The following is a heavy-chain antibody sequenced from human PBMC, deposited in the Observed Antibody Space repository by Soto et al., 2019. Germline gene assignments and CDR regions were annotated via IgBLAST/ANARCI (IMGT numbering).Heavy chain of an antibody. Sequence: PSETLSLTGAVYVGSFSGYYWSWIRQPPGKGLEWIGEINHSGSTNYNPSLKSRVTISVDTSKNQFSLKLSSVTAADTAVYYCASPYVYYGSGSSGDYWGQGTLVTVSS. CDR3: ASPYVYYGSGSSGDY. CDR2: INHSGST. CDR1: VGSFSGYY. V-gene: IGHV4-34*01. D-gene: IGHD3-10*01. J-gene: IGHJ4*02.